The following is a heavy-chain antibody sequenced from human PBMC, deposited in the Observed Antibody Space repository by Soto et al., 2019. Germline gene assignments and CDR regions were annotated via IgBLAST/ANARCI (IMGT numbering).Heavy chain of an antibody. CDR1: GYTFTSYG. CDR3: ARDYYGSGRLNAHNWFDP. CDR2: ISAYHGNT. V-gene: IGHV1-18*01. Sequence: QVQLVQSGAEVKKPGASVKVSCKASGYTFTSYGISWVRQAPGQGLEWMGWISAYHGNTNYAQKLQGRVTMTTDTSTSTAYMEVRSLRSDDTAVYYCARDYYGSGRLNAHNWFDPWGKGTLVTVSS. D-gene: IGHD3-10*01. J-gene: IGHJ5*02.